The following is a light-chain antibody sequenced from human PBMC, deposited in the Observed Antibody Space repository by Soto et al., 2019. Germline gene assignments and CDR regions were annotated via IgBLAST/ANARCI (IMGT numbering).Light chain of an antibody. Sequence: QSVLTQPASVSGSPGQSITISCTGTSSDVGTYNYVSWYQQHPGKAPKLIIYDVSTRPSGLSNRFSGSKSGNTASLTISGLQAEDEADYFCSSYASTSTLVVFG. CDR3: SSYASTSTLVV. CDR1: SSDVGTYNY. J-gene: IGLJ2*01. CDR2: DVS. V-gene: IGLV2-14*01.